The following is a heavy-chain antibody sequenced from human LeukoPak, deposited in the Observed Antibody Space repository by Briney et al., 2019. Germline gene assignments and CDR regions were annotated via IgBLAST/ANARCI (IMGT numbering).Heavy chain of an antibody. Sequence: LRLSCAAPGFTFDDYAMHWIRQPPGKGLEWIGYIYHSESTYYNPSLKSRVTISLDRSKNQFSLKVRSVTAADTAVYYCTRSNILTGSYFDNWGQGSLVTVSS. D-gene: IGHD3-9*01. CDR3: TRSNILTGSYFDN. CDR2: IYHSEST. V-gene: IGHV4-30-2*01. J-gene: IGHJ4*02. CDR1: GFTFDDYA.